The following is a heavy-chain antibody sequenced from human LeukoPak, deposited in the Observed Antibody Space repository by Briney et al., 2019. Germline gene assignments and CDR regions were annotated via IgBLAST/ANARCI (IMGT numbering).Heavy chain of an antibody. CDR3: AKDSYYYDSSGYSSLDY. CDR1: GFTFDGYA. D-gene: IGHD3-22*01. CDR2: ISWNSGSI. J-gene: IGHJ4*02. Sequence: GGSLRLSCAASGFTFDGYAMHWVRQAPGKGLEWVSGISWNSGSIGYADSVKGRFTISRDNAKNSLYLQMNSLRAEDTALYYCAKDSYYYDSSGYSSLDYWGQGTLVTVSS. V-gene: IGHV3-9*01.